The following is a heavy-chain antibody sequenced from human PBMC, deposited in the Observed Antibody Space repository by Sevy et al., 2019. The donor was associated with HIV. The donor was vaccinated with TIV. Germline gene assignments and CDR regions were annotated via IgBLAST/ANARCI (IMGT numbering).Heavy chain of an antibody. D-gene: IGHD6-19*01. CDR2: VSYDGRNK. V-gene: IGHV3-30*09. CDR3: ARELGVAGPEEFDY. Sequence: GESLKISCVASGFTFSFYTMHWVRQAAGKGLEWVAAVSYDGRNKYYADSVKGRFAISRDNSNNTLFLQMNTLRGDDTAVYYCARELGVAGPEEFDYWGQGTLVTVSS. CDR1: GFTFSFYT. J-gene: IGHJ4*02.